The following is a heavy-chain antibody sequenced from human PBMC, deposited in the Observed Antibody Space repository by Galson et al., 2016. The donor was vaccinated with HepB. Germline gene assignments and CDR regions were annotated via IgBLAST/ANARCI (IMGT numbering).Heavy chain of an antibody. Sequence: SLRLSCAASGFTFNNYGMDWVRQAPGKGLEWVAVIWYDGSNKYYADSVKGRFTISRDNSKNTLYLQMNSLRAEDTAVYYCARAEEYYDYVWGTYRTGYFDYWGQGTLVTVSS. CDR2: IWYDGSNK. CDR1: GFTFNNYG. D-gene: IGHD3-16*02. CDR3: ARAEEYYDYVWGTYRTGYFDY. J-gene: IGHJ4*02. V-gene: IGHV3-33*01.